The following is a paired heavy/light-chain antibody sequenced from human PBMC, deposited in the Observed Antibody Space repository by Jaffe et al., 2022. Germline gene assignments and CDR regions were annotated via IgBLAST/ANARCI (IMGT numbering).Light chain of an antibody. V-gene: IGKV3-15*01. CDR3: QQYNNWPLGYT. CDR2: GAS. J-gene: IGKJ2*01. Sequence: EIVMTQSPATLSVSPGERATLSCRASQSVSSNLAWYQQKPGQAPRLLIYGASTRATGIPARFSGSGSGTEFTLTISSLQSEDFAVYYCQQYNNWPLGYTFGQGTKLEIK. CDR1: QSVSSN.
Heavy chain of an antibody. CDR3: ALFSPSMVRGEVGWFDP. V-gene: IGHV2-70*20. D-gene: IGHD3-10*01. CDR1: GFSLSTSGMC. J-gene: IGHJ5*02. CDR2: IDWDDDK. Sequence: QVTLRESGPALVKPTQTLTLTCTFSGFSLSTSGMCVSWVRQPPGKALEWLALIDWDDDKYYSTSLKTRLTISKDTSKNQVVLTMTNMDPVDTATYYCALFSPSMVRGEVGWFDPWGQGTLVTVSS.